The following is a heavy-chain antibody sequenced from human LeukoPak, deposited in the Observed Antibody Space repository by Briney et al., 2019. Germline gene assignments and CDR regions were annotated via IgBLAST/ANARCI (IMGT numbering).Heavy chain of an antibody. V-gene: IGHV3-11*04. J-gene: IGHJ3*02. CDR3: ARDSLGIAAAGHDAFDI. D-gene: IGHD6-13*01. CDR1: GFNFKDYY. Sequence: GGSLRLSCAASGFNFKDYYMTWIRQTPGKGLDWVSYISTSGSIFYADSVKGRFTISRDNAKNSLYLQMNSLRAEDTAVYYCARDSLGIAAAGHDAFDIWGQGTMVTVSS. CDR2: ISTSGSI.